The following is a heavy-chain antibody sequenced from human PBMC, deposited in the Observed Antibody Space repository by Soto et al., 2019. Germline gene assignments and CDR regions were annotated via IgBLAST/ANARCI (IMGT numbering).Heavy chain of an antibody. CDR3: AREGGGYDLS. D-gene: IGHD5-12*01. CDR2: IKQDGGAR. CDR1: GFTFKNYW. V-gene: IGHV3-7*05. Sequence: DVQLVEPGGGLVLPGGSLRLSCAASGFTFKNYWMCWVRQAPGKGLEWVANIKQDGGARYYVDSVKGRFTIFRDNAKNSLYLQMNDLRVEDTAVYYCAREGGGYDLSWGQGTLVTVSS. J-gene: IGHJ4*02.